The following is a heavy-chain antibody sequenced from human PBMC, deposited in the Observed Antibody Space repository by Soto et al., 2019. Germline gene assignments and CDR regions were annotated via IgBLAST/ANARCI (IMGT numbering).Heavy chain of an antibody. D-gene: IGHD3-10*01. CDR1: GFTFSGYA. V-gene: IGHV3-23*01. J-gene: IGHJ6*02. Sequence: GGSLRLSCVASGFTFSGYAMSWVRQAPGKGLDWVSGISVNGGSTYYADSVKGRFTISRDNSKNTLYLQMNSLRAGDSAVYYCARHSPGSSLYYYYVLDVSGQVPMVTVSS. CDR2: ISVNGGST. CDR3: ARHSPGSSLYYYYVLDV.